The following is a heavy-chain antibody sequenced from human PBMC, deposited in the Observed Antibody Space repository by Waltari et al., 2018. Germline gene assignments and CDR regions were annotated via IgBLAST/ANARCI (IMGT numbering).Heavy chain of an antibody. CDR3: AREHILTGYPAFDI. V-gene: IGHV1-69*01. J-gene: IGHJ3*02. Sequence: QVQLVQSGAEVKKPGSSVKVSCKASGGTFSSYAISWVRQAPGQGREWVGGIIPIFGTANDAQKFQGRVTITADESTSTAYMELSSLRSEDTAVYYCAREHILTGYPAFDIWGQGTMVTVSS. D-gene: IGHD3-9*01. CDR1: GGTFSSYA. CDR2: IIPIFGTA.